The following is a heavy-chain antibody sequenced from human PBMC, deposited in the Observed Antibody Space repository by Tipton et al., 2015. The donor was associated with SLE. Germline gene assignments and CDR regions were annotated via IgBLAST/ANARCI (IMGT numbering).Heavy chain of an antibody. CDR1: GFSFSSYG. CDR3: ARGPRASYFFDF. J-gene: IGHJ4*02. Sequence: SLRLSCAASGFSFSSYGMHWVRQAPGKGLEWVAVIWYDGSNKYYADSVKGRFTISRDNSKNTLYLQMNSLRAEDTAVYYCARGPRASYFFDFWGQGTLVTVSS. CDR2: IWYDGSNK. V-gene: IGHV3-30*19.